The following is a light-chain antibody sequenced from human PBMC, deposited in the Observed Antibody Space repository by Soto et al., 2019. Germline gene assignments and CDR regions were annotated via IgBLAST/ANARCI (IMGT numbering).Light chain of an antibody. CDR1: SRDVGAYNY. CDR2: DVS. Sequence: QSALTQPRSVSGSPGQSVTISCTGTSRDVGAYNYISWYQQPPGKAPKLMIYDVSKRPSGVPDRFSGSKSGNTASLTISGLQAEDEADYYCCSYAGNYIVVFGGGTKLTVL. CDR3: CSYAGNYIVV. J-gene: IGLJ2*01. V-gene: IGLV2-11*01.